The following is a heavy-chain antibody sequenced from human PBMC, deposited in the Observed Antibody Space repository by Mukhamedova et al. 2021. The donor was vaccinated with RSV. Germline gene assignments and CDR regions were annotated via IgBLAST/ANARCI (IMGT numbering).Heavy chain of an antibody. Sequence: EWLSVISDNGVTTYYVDSVKGRFTISRDNSKNTVYLQMNSLRVEDTAVYYCAKDPGAYVFEYWGQGTMVTVSS. V-gene: IGHV3-23*01. D-gene: IGHD4-17*01. CDR3: AKDPGAYVFEY. J-gene: IGHJ4*02. CDR2: ISDNGVTT.